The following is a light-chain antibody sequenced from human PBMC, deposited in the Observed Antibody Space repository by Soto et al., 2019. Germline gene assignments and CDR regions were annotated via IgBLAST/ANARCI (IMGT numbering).Light chain of an antibody. V-gene: IGLV2-8*01. CDR3: SSYAGSSTLYV. Sequence: QSALTQPPSASGSPGQSVTISCTGTSNDVGDYNYVSWYQQHPGKAPKLMIYEVSKRPSGVPGRFSGSKSGNTASLTVSGLQAEDKADYYCSSYAGSSTLYVFGTGTKVTVL. J-gene: IGLJ1*01. CDR1: SNDVGDYNY. CDR2: EVS.